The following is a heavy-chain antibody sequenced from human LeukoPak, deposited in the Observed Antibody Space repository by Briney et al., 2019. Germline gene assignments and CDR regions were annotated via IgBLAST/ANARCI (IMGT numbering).Heavy chain of an antibody. V-gene: IGHV3-21*04. CDR3: ARAGSIRFDY. CDR2: ISWNSGSI. J-gene: IGHJ4*02. Sequence: GGSLRLSCAASGFTFSSCSMNWVRQAPGEGLAWVSGISWNSGSIGYADSVKGRFTISRDNAKNSLYLQMNSLRAEDTAVYYCARAGSIRFDYWGQGILVTVSS. D-gene: IGHD1-26*01. CDR1: GFTFSSCS.